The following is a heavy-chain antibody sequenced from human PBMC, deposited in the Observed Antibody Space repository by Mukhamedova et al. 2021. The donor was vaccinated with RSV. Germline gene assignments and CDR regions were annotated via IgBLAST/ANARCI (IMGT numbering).Heavy chain of an antibody. CDR3: ARESSSGWIFDY. D-gene: IGHD6-19*01. V-gene: IGHV4-4*07. J-gene: IGHJ4*02. Sequence: SWIRQPAGKGLEWIRRIYTSGSTNYNPSLKSRVTMSVDTSKNQFSLKLSSVTAADTAVYYCARESSSGWIFDYWGQGTLVTVSS. CDR2: IYTSGST.